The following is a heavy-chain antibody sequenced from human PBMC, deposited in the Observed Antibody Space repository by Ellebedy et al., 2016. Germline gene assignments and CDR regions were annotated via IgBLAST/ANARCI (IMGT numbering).Heavy chain of an antibody. Sequence: ASVKVSCXASGYTFTSYAMHWVRQAPGQRLEWMGWINAGNGNTKYSQKFQGRVTITRDTSASTAYMELSSLRSEDTAVYYCARDRYSSRSYYGMDGWGQGTTVTVSS. J-gene: IGHJ6*02. CDR2: INAGNGNT. D-gene: IGHD6-13*01. V-gene: IGHV1-3*01. CDR1: GYTFTSYA. CDR3: ARDRYSSRSYYGMDG.